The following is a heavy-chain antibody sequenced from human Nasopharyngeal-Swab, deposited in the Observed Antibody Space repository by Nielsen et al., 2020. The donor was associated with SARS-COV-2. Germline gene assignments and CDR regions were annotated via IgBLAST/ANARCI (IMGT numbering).Heavy chain of an antibody. CDR2: ISWSSGSI. CDR3: AKGYSSGWDY. D-gene: IGHD6-19*01. J-gene: IGHJ4*02. V-gene: IGHV3-9*01. CDR1: GFTFDDYA. Sequence: GGSLRLSCAASGFTFDDYAMHWVRQAPGKGLEWVSGISWSSGSIGYADSVKGRFTISRDNAKNSLYLQMNSLRAEDTALYYCAKGYSSGWDYWGQGTLVTVSS.